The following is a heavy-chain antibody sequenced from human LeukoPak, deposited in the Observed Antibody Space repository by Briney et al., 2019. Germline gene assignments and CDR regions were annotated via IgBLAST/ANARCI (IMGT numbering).Heavy chain of an antibody. Sequence: GGSLRLSCAASGFTFSSYEMNWVRQAPGKGLAWISYISSSGSTMYYADSVKGRFTISRDNAKNSLYLQMNSLRAEDTAVYYCAKDHGSSDWYYFDYWGQGTLVTVSS. J-gene: IGHJ4*02. CDR2: ISSSGSTM. CDR1: GFTFSSYE. D-gene: IGHD6-13*01. CDR3: AKDHGSSDWYYFDY. V-gene: IGHV3-48*03.